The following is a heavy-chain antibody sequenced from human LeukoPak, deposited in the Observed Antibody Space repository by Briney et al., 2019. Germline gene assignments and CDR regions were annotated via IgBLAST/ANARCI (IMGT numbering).Heavy chain of an antibody. J-gene: IGHJ4*02. V-gene: IGHV3-23*01. CDR3: AKAPPYTKYFDY. Sequence: GSLRLSCAGSGFIFSNYAMSWVRQAPGQGLEWVSTISNSGDATFYADAVKGRFTISRDNSKNTLYLQMYSLRAEDTAIYYCAKAPPYTKYFDYWGQGTLVTVSS. D-gene: IGHD1-1*01. CDR1: GFIFSNYA. CDR2: ISNSGDAT.